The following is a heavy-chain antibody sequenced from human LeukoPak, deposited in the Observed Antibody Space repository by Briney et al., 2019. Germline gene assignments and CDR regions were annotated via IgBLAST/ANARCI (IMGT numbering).Heavy chain of an antibody. D-gene: IGHD4-23*01. V-gene: IGHV3-48*01. CDR2: ISATSSTI. CDR3: ARDPGGVVTPYYYYYIDV. CDR1: EFTFSSYS. J-gene: IGHJ6*03. Sequence: GGSLRLSCAASEFTFSSYSMNWVRQAPGKGLEWLSYISATSSTIYYADSLQGRFTISRDNAKSSLYLQMNSLRAEDTAVYYCARDPGGVVTPYYYYYIDVWGKGTTVTVSS.